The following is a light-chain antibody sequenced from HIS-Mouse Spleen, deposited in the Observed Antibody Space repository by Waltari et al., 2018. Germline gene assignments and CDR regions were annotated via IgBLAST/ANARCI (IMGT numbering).Light chain of an antibody. V-gene: IGLV1-47*01. CDR3: AAWDDSLSGV. J-gene: IGLJ2*01. CDR1: SPKLGSQY. Sequence: QSVRTQPPSASGTPGQRVTSPCSGSSPKLGSQYVYWYQQLPGTAPKLLIYRNNQRPSGVPDRFSGSKSGTSASLAISGLRSEDEADYYCAAWDDSLSGVFGGGTKLTVL. CDR2: RNN.